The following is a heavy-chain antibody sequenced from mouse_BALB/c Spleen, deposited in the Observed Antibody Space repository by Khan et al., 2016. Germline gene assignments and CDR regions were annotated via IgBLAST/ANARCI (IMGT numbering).Heavy chain of an antibody. Sequence: EVELVESGGGLVKPGGSLKLSCAASGFAFSSYDMSWVRQTPEKRLEWVAYISSGGGSTYYPDTVKGRFTFSSDNAKNTLYLQMSSLKSEDTAMYYCARHTPSTTEMDYWGQGTSVTVSS. V-gene: IGHV5-12-1*01. CDR3: ARHTPSTTEMDY. CDR2: ISSGGGST. CDR1: GFAFSSYD. D-gene: IGHD1-1*01. J-gene: IGHJ4*01.